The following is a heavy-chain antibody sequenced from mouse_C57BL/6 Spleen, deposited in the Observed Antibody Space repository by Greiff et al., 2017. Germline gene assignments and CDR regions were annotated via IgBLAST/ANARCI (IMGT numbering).Heavy chain of an antibody. J-gene: IGHJ1*03. CDR1: GFSLTSYG. CDR3: AKNGLTGYWYFDV. CDR2: IWRGGST. D-gene: IGHD4-1*01. Sequence: RVESGPGLVQPSQSLSITCTVSGFSLTSYGVHWVRQSPGKGLEWLGVIWRGGSTDYNAAFMSRLSITKDNSKSQVFFKMNSLQADDTAIYYCAKNGLTGYWYFDVWGTGTTVTVSS. V-gene: IGHV2-5*01.